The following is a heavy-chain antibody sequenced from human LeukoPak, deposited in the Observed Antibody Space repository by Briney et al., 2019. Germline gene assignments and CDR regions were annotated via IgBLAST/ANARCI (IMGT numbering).Heavy chain of an antibody. J-gene: IGHJ4*02. CDR1: GYTFTTYG. CDR2: ISAYNGNT. V-gene: IGHV1-18*01. Sequence: GASVTVSCKASGYTFTTYGISWVRQAPGQGLEWMGWISAYNGNTNYAQKLQGRVTMTTDTSASTAYMELRSLRSDDTAVYYCARDYSSGWPNFDYWGQGTLVTVSS. D-gene: IGHD6-19*01. CDR3: ARDYSSGWPNFDY.